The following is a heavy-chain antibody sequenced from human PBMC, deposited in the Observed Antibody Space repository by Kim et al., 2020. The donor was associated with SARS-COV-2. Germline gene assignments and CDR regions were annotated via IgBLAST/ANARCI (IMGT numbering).Heavy chain of an antibody. CDR1: GGSFSGYY. Sequence: SETLSLTCAVYGGSFSGYYWSWIRQPPGKGLEWIGEINHSGSTNFNPSLKSRVTISVDTSKNQFSLKLSSVTAADTAVYYCARASPDLEWFDPWGQGTLVTVSS. CDR3: ARASPDLEWFDP. V-gene: IGHV4-34*01. CDR2: INHSGST. J-gene: IGHJ5*02.